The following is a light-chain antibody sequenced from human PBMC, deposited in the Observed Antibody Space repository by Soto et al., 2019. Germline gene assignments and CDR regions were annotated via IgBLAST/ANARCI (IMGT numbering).Light chain of an antibody. CDR2: GGS. CDR1: QSLTIN. V-gene: IGKV3-15*01. Sequence: EIVLTQSPATLSVSPGERVTLSCRASQSLTINLSWYHHKPGQSPRLLFYGGSARATGIQARSSGGGSGAVYTLTISSQQSEDFAVYYCQQYDKSPRTFGQGTKVDIK. CDR3: QQYDKSPRT. J-gene: IGKJ1*01.